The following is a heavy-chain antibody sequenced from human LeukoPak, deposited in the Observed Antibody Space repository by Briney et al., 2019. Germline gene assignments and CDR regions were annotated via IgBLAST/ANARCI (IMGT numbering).Heavy chain of an antibody. J-gene: IGHJ4*02. CDR1: GGSISSYY. CDR3: ASDSSGYYYRYYFDY. D-gene: IGHD3-22*01. Sequence: SETLSLTCPVSGGSISSYYWSWIRQPPGKGLEWIGYIYYSGSTYYNPSLKSRVTISVDTSKNQFSLKLSSVTAADTAVYYCASDSSGYYYRYYFDYWGQGTLVTVSS. CDR2: IYYSGST. V-gene: IGHV4-59*12.